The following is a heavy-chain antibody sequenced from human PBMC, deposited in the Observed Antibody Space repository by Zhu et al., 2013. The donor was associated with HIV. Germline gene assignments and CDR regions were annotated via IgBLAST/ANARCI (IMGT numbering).Heavy chain of an antibody. J-gene: IGHJ4*02. D-gene: IGHD2-21*02. Sequence: QVQLVQSGAEVKKPGSSVKVSCKASGGTFSSYAISWVRQAPGQGLEWMGGIIPIFGTANYAQKFQGRVTITADESTSTAYMELSSLRSEDTAVYYCATSPTRNCGGDCSPTFDYWGQGTLVTVSS. CDR2: IIPIFGTA. CDR1: GGTFSSYA. V-gene: IGHV1-69*01. CDR3: ATSPTRNCGGDCSPTFDY.